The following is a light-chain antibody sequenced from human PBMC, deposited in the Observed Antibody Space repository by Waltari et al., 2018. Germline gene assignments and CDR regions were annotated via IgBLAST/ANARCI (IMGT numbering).Light chain of an antibody. Sequence: QSALTQPVSVSGSPGQSITVSCSGSSSDVGPYNLVPWYQQHPGKAPKLLIYEVTLRPSGVSNRFSGSKSGNTASLTVSGLQAEDEAEYSCCSYAGNRSVLFGGGTKLTVL. J-gene: IGLJ2*01. CDR3: CSYAGNRSVL. CDR1: SSDVGPYNL. CDR2: EVT. V-gene: IGLV2-23*02.